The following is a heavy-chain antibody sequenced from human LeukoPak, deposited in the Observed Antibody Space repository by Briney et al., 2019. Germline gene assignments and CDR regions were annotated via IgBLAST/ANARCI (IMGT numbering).Heavy chain of an antibody. J-gene: IGHJ4*02. Sequence: PSQTLSLTCGVSGGSISSGGFSWRWIRQHPGKGLGWVGYIYYSGSTYYNPSLKSRVTISVDTSKNQFSLKLSSVTAADTAVYYCARAYYARALFAYWGQGTLVTVSS. CDR1: GGSISSGGFS. CDR2: IYYSGST. D-gene: IGHD2-2*01. CDR3: ARAYYARALFAY. V-gene: IGHV4-31*11.